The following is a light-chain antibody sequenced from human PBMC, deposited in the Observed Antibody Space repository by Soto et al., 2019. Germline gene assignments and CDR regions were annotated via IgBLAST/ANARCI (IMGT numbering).Light chain of an antibody. Sequence: DIQLTQSPSFLSASVGDTVTITCRASQGIRSYLAWYQQKPGRAPKLLKYIASTLQTGVPSRFSGSGSWTEFTLTITSLQPEDFATCYCQQVNSYPITFGQGTRLEIK. V-gene: IGKV1-9*01. J-gene: IGKJ5*01. CDR2: IAS. CDR3: QQVNSYPIT. CDR1: QGIRSY.